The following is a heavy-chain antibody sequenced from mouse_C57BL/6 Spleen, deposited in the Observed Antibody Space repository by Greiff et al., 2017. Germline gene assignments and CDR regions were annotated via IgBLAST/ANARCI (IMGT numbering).Heavy chain of an antibody. CDR1: GYTFTSYW. Sequence: VQLQQPGAELVKPGASVKLSCKASGYTFTSYWMHWVKQRPGQGLEWIGMIHPNSGSTNYNEKFKSKATLTVDKSSSTAYMQLSSLTSEDSAVYYCARGELGQAWFAYWGQGTLVTVSA. D-gene: IGHD4-1*01. CDR2: IHPNSGST. V-gene: IGHV1-64*01. CDR3: ARGELGQAWFAY. J-gene: IGHJ3*01.